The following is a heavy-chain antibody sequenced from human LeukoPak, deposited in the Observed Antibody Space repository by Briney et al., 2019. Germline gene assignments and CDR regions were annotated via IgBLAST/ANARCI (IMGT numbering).Heavy chain of an antibody. CDR2: ISVYNGNT. J-gene: IGHJ5*02. CDR1: GYTFTDYA. D-gene: IGHD2-8*01. CDR3: ARDYCTNSLCYNNCFDP. V-gene: IGHV1-18*01. Sequence: GASVKVSCKASGYTFTDYAISWVRQAPGQGLEWMGWISVYNGNTNYAEKVQGRVAMTTDTSTSTAYMELRSLRSDDTAVYYCARDYCTNSLCYNNCFDPWGQGTLVTVSS.